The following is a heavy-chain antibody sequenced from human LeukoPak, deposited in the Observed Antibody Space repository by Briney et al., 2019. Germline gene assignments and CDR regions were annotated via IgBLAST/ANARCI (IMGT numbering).Heavy chain of an antibody. CDR3: AKDIQAQQLVPNAYYYYGMDV. D-gene: IGHD6-13*01. J-gene: IGHJ6*02. CDR1: GYTFTDYY. CDR2: INPNSGGT. V-gene: IGHV1-2*02. Sequence: VASVKVSCKASGYTFTDYYIHWVRQAPGPGLEGMGWINPNSGGTNYAQKFQGRVTMTRDTSISTAYMELSRLRAEDTALYYCAKDIQAQQLVPNAYYYYGMDVWGQGTTVTVSS.